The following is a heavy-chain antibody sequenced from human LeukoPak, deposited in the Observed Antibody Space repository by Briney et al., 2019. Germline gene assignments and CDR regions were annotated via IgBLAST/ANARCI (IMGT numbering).Heavy chain of an antibody. V-gene: IGHV1-2*02. D-gene: IGHD6-13*01. CDR3: ARDGFFGQQLANWFDP. CDR2: INPNSGGT. Sequence: ASVKVSCKASGYTFTGYYIHWVRQAPGQGLEWMGWINPNSGGTNYAQKFQGRVTMTRDTSISTAYMELSGLRSDDTAVYYCARDGFFGQQLANWFDPWGQGTLVTVSS. J-gene: IGHJ5*02. CDR1: GYTFTGYY.